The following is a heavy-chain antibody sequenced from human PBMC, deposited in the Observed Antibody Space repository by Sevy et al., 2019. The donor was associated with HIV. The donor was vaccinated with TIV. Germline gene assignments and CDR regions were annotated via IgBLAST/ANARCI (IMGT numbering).Heavy chain of an antibody. CDR1: GFTFSNYA. CDR3: ARVSNSSSWYYYYGMDV. V-gene: IGHV3-23*01. Sequence: GGSLRLSCAASGFTFSNYAMSWVRQAPGKGLEWVSDISGSGDSTYYADSVKGRFTISRDNSKNTLYLQMNSLRAEDTAVYYCARVSNSSSWYYYYGMDVWGQGTTVTVSS. J-gene: IGHJ6*02. D-gene: IGHD6-13*01. CDR2: ISGSGDST.